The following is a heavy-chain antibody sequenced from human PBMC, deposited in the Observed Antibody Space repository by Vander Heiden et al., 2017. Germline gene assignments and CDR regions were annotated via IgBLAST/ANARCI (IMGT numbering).Heavy chain of an antibody. CDR2: ISSSGSTI. CDR3: ARHGSSSWYWETKFDP. V-gene: IGHV3-48*03. CDR1: GFTFSSYE. D-gene: IGHD6-13*01. J-gene: IGHJ5*02. Sequence: EVQLVESGGGLVQPGGSLRLSCAASGFTFSSYEMNWVSYISSSGSTIYYADSVKGRFTISRDNAKNSLYLQMNSLRAEDTAVYYCARHGSSSWYWETKFDPWGQGTLVTVSS.